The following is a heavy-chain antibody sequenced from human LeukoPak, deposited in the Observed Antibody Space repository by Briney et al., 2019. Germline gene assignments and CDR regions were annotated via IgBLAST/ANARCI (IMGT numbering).Heavy chain of an antibody. J-gene: IGHJ4*02. CDR3: ARGGEDTAMVHHDY. V-gene: IGHV4-39*07. Sequence: SETLSLTCTVSSVSISTSNYYWGWVRQPPGKALEWIGNIFYSGSTYYNPSLKSRVTISVDTSKNQFSLKPSSVTAADTAVYYCARGGEDTAMVHHDYWGQGTLVTVSS. CDR1: SVSISTSNYY. D-gene: IGHD5-18*01. CDR2: IFYSGST.